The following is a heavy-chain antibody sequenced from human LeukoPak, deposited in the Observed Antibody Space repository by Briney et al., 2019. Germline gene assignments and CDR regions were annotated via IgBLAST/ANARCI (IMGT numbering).Heavy chain of an antibody. CDR2: IYYSGST. D-gene: IGHD3-10*01. Sequence: SETLSLTCTVSGGSISSYYWSWIRQPPGKGLEWIGYIYYSGSTNYNPSLKSRVTISVDTSKNQFSLKLSSVTAADTAVYYCARDLCMSGGFDPWGQGTLVTVSS. V-gene: IGHV4-59*01. J-gene: IGHJ5*02. CDR3: ARDLCMSGGFDP. CDR1: GGSISSYY.